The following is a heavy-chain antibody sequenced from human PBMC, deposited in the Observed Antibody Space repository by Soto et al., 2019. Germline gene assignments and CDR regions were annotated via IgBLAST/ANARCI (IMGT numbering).Heavy chain of an antibody. CDR1: GGSFSGYY. D-gene: IGHD4-4*01. CDR2: INHSGST. Sequence: SETLSLTCAVYGGSFSGYYWSWIRQPPGKGLEWIGEINHSGSTNYNPSLKSRVTISVDTSKNQFSLKLSSVTAEDTAVYYCAKGVGYSIPLKFDYWGRGTLVTVS. V-gene: IGHV4-34*01. J-gene: IGHJ4*02. CDR3: AKGVGYSIPLKFDY.